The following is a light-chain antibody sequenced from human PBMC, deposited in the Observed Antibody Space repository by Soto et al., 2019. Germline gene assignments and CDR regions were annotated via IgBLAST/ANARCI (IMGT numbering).Light chain of an antibody. J-gene: IGKJ2*03. V-gene: IGKV2-30*01. CDR3: LRRTRWAAYS. Sequence: VVLTQSPLSLPVTLGQPASISCRSSQSLVYRDGNTYLNWFQQRPGQSPGRLIYKVSDRESGVPDRFSGSEAGTECTLKISRVEAEEVGVYYCLRRTRWAAYSFGQGTKLEIK. CDR2: KVS. CDR1: QSLVYRDGNTY.